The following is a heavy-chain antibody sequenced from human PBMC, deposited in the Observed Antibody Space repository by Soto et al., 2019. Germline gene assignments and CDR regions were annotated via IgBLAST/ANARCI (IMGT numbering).Heavy chain of an antibody. V-gene: IGHV1-69*13. CDR2: IIPIFGTA. D-gene: IGHD5-12*01. Sequence: GASVKVSCKASGGTFSSYAISWVRQAPGQGLEWMGGIIPIFGTANYAQKFQGRVTITADESTSTAYMELSSLRSEDTAVYYCARTEVATIKPPIYWGQGTLVTVSS. CDR1: GGTFSSYA. J-gene: IGHJ4*02. CDR3: ARTEVATIKPPIY.